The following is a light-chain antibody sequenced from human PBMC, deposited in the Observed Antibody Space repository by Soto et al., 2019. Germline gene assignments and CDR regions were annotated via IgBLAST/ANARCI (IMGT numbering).Light chain of an antibody. CDR1: SGDVGSSNY. J-gene: IGLJ1*01. V-gene: IGLV2-11*01. CDR2: DVA. CDR3: CSYAGSDTLI. Sequence: QSVLTQPRSVSGSPGQTVTISCTGSSGDVGSSNYMSWYQQHPGEAPKLVIYDVAQRPSGVPDRLSGSRSGKTASLTISGLQPDDEADYYCCSYAGSDTLIFGSGTKVTVL.